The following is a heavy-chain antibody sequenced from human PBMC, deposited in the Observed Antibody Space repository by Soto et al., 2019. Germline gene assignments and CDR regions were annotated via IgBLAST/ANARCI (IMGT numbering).Heavy chain of an antibody. J-gene: IGHJ4*02. Sequence: GGSLRLSCAASGFNFNRYGMHWVRQTPGKGLEWVAVIWYDGSTKYYVDSLKGRFTISRENSKKTVYLQMDSLRAEDRAGYYWARGKLLVVDDTGSWYLDYWGQGTLVTVSS. CDR1: GFNFNRYG. CDR3: ARGKLLVVDDTGSWYLDY. CDR2: IWYDGSTK. D-gene: IGHD3-22*01. V-gene: IGHV3-33*01.